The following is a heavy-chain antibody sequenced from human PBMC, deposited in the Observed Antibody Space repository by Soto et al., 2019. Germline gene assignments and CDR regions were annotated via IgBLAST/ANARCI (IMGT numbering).Heavy chain of an antibody. V-gene: IGHV4-34*01. CDR1: GGSFSGYY. CDR3: ASMVRGVISWFDP. CDR2: INRSGST. D-gene: IGHD3-10*01. Sequence: QVQLQQWGAGLLKPSETLSLTCGVYGGSFSGYYWSWIRQPPGKGLEWIGEINRSGSTNYNPSLKSRVTISVDTSKNQFSLKLSSVTAADTAVYYCASMVRGVISWFDPWGQGTLVTVSS. J-gene: IGHJ5*02.